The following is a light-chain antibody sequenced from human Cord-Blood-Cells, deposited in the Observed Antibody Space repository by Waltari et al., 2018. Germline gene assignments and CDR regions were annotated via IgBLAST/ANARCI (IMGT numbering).Light chain of an antibody. V-gene: IGLV3-19*01. Sequence: QKPGQAPVLVIYGKNNRPSGIPDRFSGSSSGNTASLTITVAQAEDEADYYCNSRDSSGYVFGTGTKVTVL. CDR2: GKN. CDR3: NSRDSSGYV. J-gene: IGLJ1*01.